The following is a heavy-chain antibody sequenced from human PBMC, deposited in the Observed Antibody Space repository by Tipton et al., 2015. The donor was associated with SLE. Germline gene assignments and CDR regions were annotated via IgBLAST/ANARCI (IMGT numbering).Heavy chain of an antibody. J-gene: IGHJ4*02. CDR2: IYYSGST. Sequence: TLSLTCTVSGGSISSYYWSWIRQPPGKGLEWIGYIYYSGSTNYNPSLKSRVTISVDTSKNQFSLKLGSVTAADTAVYYCARDGGYSYGNFDYWGQGTLVTVSS. D-gene: IGHD5-18*01. CDR3: ARDGGYSYGNFDY. CDR1: GGSISSYY. V-gene: IGHV4-59*01.